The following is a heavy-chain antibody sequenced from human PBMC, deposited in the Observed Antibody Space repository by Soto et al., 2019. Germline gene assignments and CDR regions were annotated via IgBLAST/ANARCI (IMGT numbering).Heavy chain of an antibody. CDR1: GFTFSSYA. V-gene: IGHV3-23*01. Sequence: EVQLLESGGGLVQPGGSLRLSCAASGFTFSSYAMTWVRQAPGKGLEWVSAISGSGGSTYYANSVTGRFTISRDNSKNTLYLQMNNLRAEDTAVYYCAKPLAAPAEGYFQHWGQGTLVTVSS. D-gene: IGHD6-13*01. J-gene: IGHJ1*01. CDR2: ISGSGGST. CDR3: AKPLAAPAEGYFQH.